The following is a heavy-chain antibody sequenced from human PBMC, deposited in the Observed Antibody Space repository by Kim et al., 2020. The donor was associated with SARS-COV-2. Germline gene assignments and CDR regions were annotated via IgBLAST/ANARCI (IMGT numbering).Heavy chain of an antibody. CDR1: GYTLSELS. D-gene: IGHD2-15*01. Sequence: ASVKVSCKVSGYTLSELSMHWVRQAPGKGLEWMGGFDPEDGETIFAQKFQGRVTMTEDTSTDTAYMELRSLRSEDTAVYFCATAVVVPIARTYYYYGLDVWGQGTTVTVSS. V-gene: IGHV1-24*01. J-gene: IGHJ6*02. CDR2: FDPEDGET. CDR3: ATAVVVPIARTYYYYGLDV.